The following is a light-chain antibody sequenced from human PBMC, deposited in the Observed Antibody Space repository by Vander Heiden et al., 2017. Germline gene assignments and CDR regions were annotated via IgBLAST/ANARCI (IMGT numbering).Light chain of an antibody. V-gene: IGLV2-14*01. Sequence: QSALTQPASVSGSPGQSITISCTGTSSDVGGYHYVSWYQQNPGKAPKLMIYEVSNRPSGVSNRFSGSKSGSTASLTISGVQAEDEADYYCSSYRSGLCVFGAGTKVTVL. CDR3: SSYRSGLCV. CDR1: SSDVGGYHY. CDR2: EVS. J-gene: IGLJ1*01.